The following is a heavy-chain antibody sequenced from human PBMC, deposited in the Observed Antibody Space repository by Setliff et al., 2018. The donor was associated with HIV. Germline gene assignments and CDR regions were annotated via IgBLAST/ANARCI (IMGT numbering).Heavy chain of an antibody. CDR2: IYYTGST. CDR1: GASVSSGGFY. Sequence: SETLSLTCTVSGASVSSGGFYWSWIRQPPGKGLEWIGYIYYTGSTYYNPSLKSRVTISVDTSKNQFSLKLSSVTAADTAVYYCARGPPGWELPKDWFDPWGQGTLVTVSS. D-gene: IGHD1-26*01. CDR3: ARGPPGWELPKDWFDP. V-gene: IGHV4-31*03. J-gene: IGHJ5*02.